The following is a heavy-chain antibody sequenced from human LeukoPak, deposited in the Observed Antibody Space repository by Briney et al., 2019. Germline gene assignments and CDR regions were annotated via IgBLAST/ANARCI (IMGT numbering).Heavy chain of an antibody. CDR3: ARDPRGAGYEALFDY. V-gene: IGHV3-7*01. Sequence: GVVRLSCAASGFTFSSYWMSWVRQAPGKGLEWVANIKQDGSEKYYVDSVKGRFTISRDNAKNSLYLQMNSLRAEDTAVYYCARDPRGAGYEALFDYWGQGTLVTVSS. D-gene: IGHD5-12*01. CDR1: GFTFSSYW. J-gene: IGHJ4*02. CDR2: IKQDGSEK.